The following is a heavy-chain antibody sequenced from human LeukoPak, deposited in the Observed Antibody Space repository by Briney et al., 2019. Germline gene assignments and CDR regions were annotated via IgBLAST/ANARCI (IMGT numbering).Heavy chain of an antibody. V-gene: IGHV3-9*01. Sequence: GGSLRLSCAASGFTFDDYAMHWVRQAPGKGLEWVSGMSWNSGSIGYADSVKGRFTISRDNAKNSLYLQMNSLRAEDTALYYCVKDEGAYYDSSGTDYWGQGTLVTVSS. D-gene: IGHD3-22*01. CDR1: GFTFDDYA. CDR2: MSWNSGSI. CDR3: VKDEGAYYDSSGTDY. J-gene: IGHJ4*02.